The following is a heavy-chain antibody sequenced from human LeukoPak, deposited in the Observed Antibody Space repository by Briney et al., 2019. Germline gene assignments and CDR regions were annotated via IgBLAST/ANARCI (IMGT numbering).Heavy chain of an antibody. V-gene: IGHV3-11*01. D-gene: IGHD1-26*01. CDR2: ISPDGTTS. CDR1: GFTFSDHY. J-gene: IGHJ4*02. CDR3: ARGQWGLDY. Sequence: PGGSLRLSCAAAGFTFSDHYMTWIRQAPGKALEWVSYISPDGTTSYYADSLKGRFTVSGDNAKNSLYLQMNSLSAEDTAVYFCARGQWGLDYWGQGALVTVSS.